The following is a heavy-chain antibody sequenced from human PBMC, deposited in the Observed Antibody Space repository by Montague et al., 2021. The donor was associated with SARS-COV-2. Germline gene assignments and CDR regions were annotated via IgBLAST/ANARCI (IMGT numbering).Heavy chain of an antibody. D-gene: IGHD2-2*01. J-gene: IGHJ4*02. CDR2: IYPGDSDT. CDR3: AGGYCSSTSCSVADY. CDR1: GYSFTSYW. V-gene: IGHV5-51*01. Sequence: QSGAEVKKPGESLKISCKGSGYSFTSYWIGWVRQMPGKGLEWMGIIYPGDSDTRYSPSFQGQVTISADKSISTAYLQWSSLKASDTAMYYCAGGYCSSTSCSVADYWGQGTLATVSS.